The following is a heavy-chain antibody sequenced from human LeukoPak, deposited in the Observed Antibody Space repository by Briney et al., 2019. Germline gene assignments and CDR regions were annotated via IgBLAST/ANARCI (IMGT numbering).Heavy chain of an antibody. V-gene: IGHV1-69*02. CDR1: GGTFSSYT. CDR3: ARAYLNCSGGSCFDY. D-gene: IGHD2-15*01. J-gene: IGHJ4*02. CDR2: IIPILGIA. Sequence: ASVKVSCKASGGTFSSYTISWVRQAPGQGLEWMGRIIPILGIANYAQKFQGRVTITADKSTSTAYMELSSLRSEDTAVYYCARAYLNCSGGSCFDYWGQGTLVTVSS.